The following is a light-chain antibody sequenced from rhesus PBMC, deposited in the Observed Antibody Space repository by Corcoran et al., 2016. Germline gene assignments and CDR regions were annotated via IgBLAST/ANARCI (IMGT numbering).Light chain of an antibody. V-gene: IGKV1-21*01. CDR3: QHYYSPPYS. CDR2: EAS. J-gene: IGKJ2*01. CDR1: QGITND. Sequence: DIQMTQSPSSLSASVGDRVTITCRASQGITNDFAWYQQKPGETSKLLIYEASSLQSGIPSRFSGSGSGTDFTLTISSLQSEDFATYYCQHYYSPPYSFGRGTKVEIK.